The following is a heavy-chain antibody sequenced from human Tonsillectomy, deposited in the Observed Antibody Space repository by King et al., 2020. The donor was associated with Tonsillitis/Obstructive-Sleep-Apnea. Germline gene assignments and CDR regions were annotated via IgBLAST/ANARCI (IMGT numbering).Heavy chain of an antibody. Sequence: VQLVEFGGGLAQPGGSLRLSCAASGFTFSSYAMHWVRQAPGKGLEFVSAINYNGGRTYYADSVKGRFTISRDNSKNTLYLQMSSLRAEDTAMYYCASEDYSDSGSNPDWGQGTLVTVSS. V-gene: IGHV3-64D*06. CDR2: INYNGGRT. CDR1: GFTFSSYA. D-gene: IGHD3-10*01. CDR3: ASEDYSDSGSNPD. J-gene: IGHJ4*02.